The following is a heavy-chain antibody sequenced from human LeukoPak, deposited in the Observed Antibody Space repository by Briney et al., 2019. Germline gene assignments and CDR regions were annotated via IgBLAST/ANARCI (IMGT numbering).Heavy chain of an antibody. Sequence: SETLSLTCTVSGGSISSSYWSWIRQPPGKGLEWIGYIYYSGSTNYSPSLKSRVTISVDTSRNQFSLKLSSVTSADTAVYYCAKELSETSGLYFSNGLDVWGQGTTVTVSS. D-gene: IGHD6-19*01. J-gene: IGHJ6*02. CDR1: GGSISSSY. CDR2: IYYSGST. V-gene: IGHV4-59*01. CDR3: AKELSETSGLYFSNGLDV.